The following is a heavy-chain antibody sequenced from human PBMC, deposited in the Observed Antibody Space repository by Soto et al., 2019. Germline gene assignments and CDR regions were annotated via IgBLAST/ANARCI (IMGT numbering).Heavy chain of an antibody. J-gene: IGHJ5*02. D-gene: IGHD2-2*01. CDR2: ISPYTDDP. CDR1: GNTFTNFG. CDR3: ARVIPGAEAWFHP. V-gene: IGHV1-18*01. Sequence: QGQLVQSGVEVKKPGASVKVSCSASGNTFTNFGVTWVRQAPGQGLEWMGWISPYTDDPSYAQKCQGRVTMTIDTSTSTAYLELRSLTSDATAVYYCARVIPGAEAWFHPWGQGTLVTVSS.